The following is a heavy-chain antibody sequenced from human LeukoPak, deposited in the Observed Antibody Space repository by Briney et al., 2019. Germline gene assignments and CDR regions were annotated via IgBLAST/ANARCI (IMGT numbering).Heavy chain of an antibody. V-gene: IGHV3-23*01. CDR2: ISGSGGST. CDR1: GFTFSSYA. CDR3: AKYCSSTSCYGY. Sequence: QPGGSLRLSCAASGFTFSSYAMSWVRQAPGKGLEWVSAISGSGGSTYYADSVKGRFTISGDNSKNTLYLQMNSLRAEDTAVYYCAKYCSSTSCYGYWGQGTLVTVSS. J-gene: IGHJ4*02. D-gene: IGHD2-2*01.